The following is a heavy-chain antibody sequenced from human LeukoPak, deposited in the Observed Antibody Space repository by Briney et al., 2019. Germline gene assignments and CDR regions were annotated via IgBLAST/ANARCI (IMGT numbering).Heavy chain of an antibody. CDR1: GFTFSNFA. Sequence: PGGSLRLSCAASGFTFSNFAIHWVRQAPGKGLEWVSIVNGDGVNTYYADSVKGRFTISRDSSKNTVYLQMNSLRAEDTAVYYCAKRGHCSATCTYDYWGQGTLVTVSS. CDR2: VNGDGVNT. D-gene: IGHD2-15*01. V-gene: IGHV3-23*01. J-gene: IGHJ4*02. CDR3: AKRGHCSATCTYDY.